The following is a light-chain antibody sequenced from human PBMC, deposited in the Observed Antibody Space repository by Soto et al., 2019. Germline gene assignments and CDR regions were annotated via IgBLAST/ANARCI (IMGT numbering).Light chain of an antibody. CDR3: QQYNSYS. V-gene: IGKV1-5*01. J-gene: IGKJ1*01. CDR2: HAS. CDR1: QSISNW. Sequence: IQMTQSPSTLPSSLGDRVTLTCRASQSISNWLAWYPLKPGTATKLLIYHASTLESGVPSRFSGRGSGTEFTLTISSLQPDAFATYYCQQYNSYSFGQGTKVDIK.